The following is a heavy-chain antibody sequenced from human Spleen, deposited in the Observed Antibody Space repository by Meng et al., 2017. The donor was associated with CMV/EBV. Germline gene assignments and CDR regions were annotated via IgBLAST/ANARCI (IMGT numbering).Heavy chain of an antibody. Sequence: ESLKISCAASGFTFSSYSMNWVRQAPGKGLEWVSSISSSSSYIYYADSVKGRFTISRDNAKNSLYLQMNSLRAEDTAVYYCARSSGYYDYYYYGMDVWGQGTTVTVSS. J-gene: IGHJ6*02. D-gene: IGHD3-22*01. V-gene: IGHV3-21*01. CDR1: GFTFSSYS. CDR3: ARSSGYYDYYYYGMDV. CDR2: ISSSSSYI.